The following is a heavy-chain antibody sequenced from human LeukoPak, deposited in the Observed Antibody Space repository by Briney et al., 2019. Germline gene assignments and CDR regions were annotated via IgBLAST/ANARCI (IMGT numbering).Heavy chain of an antibody. J-gene: IGHJ6*02. Sequence: GRSLRLSCAASGFTFSSYGMHWVRQAPGRGLEWVAVRSYDGSNKYYADSVKGRFTISRDNSKNTLYLQMNSLRAEDTAVYYCARGGSSYPDMDYYGMDVWGQGTTVTVSS. CDR3: ARGGSSYPDMDYYGMDV. CDR2: RSYDGSNK. CDR1: GFTFSSYG. D-gene: IGHD3-16*02. V-gene: IGHV3-30*03.